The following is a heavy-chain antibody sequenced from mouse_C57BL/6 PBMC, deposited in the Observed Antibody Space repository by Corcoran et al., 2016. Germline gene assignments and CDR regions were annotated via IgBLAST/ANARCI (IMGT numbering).Heavy chain of an antibody. CDR3: ARDKDYGRFWYFDV. J-gene: IGHJ1*03. V-gene: IGHV3-6*01. CDR1: GYSITSGYY. CDR2: ISYDGSN. D-gene: IGHD1-1*01. Sequence: DVQLQESGPGLVKPSQSLSLTCSVTGYSITSGYYWNWIRQFPGNKLEWMGYISYDGSNNYNPSLKNRISITRDTSKNQFFLKLNSVTTEDTATYYCARDKDYGRFWYFDVWGTGTTVTVSS.